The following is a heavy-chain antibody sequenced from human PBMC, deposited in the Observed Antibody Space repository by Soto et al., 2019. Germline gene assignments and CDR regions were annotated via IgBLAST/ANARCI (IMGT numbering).Heavy chain of an antibody. CDR2: INAVDEYT. J-gene: IGHJ4*02. V-gene: IGHV3-23*01. Sequence: GGSLRLSSAASGFTFRSYAMSWVRQAPGKGLEWVSSINAVDEYTKYADSVKGRFTISRDNPKNTVYLQMNSLRAEDTAVYYCAKNFYFDSWGQGTLVTVSS. CDR3: AKNFYFDS. CDR1: GFTFRSYA.